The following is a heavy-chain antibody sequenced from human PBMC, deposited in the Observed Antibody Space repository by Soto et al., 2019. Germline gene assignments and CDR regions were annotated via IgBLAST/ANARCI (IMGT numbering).Heavy chain of an antibody. J-gene: IGHJ4*02. CDR3: AREDYGPHSYYFDY. CDR2: IWYDGSNK. D-gene: IGHD4-17*01. Sequence: GGSLRLSCAASGFTFSSYGMHWVRQAPGKGLEWVAVIWYDGSNKYYADSVKGRFTISRDNSKNTLYLQMNSLRAEDTAVYYCAREDYGPHSYYFDYWGQGTLVTVSS. CDR1: GFTFSSYG. V-gene: IGHV3-33*01.